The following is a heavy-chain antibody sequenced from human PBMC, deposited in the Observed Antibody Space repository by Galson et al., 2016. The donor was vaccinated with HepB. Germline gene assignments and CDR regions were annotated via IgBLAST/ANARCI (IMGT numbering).Heavy chain of an antibody. CDR2: IGGGTGDNI. D-gene: IGHD2-21*02. CDR3: AREGLRARFYFDS. J-gene: IGHJ4*02. CDR1: GFTFNNYA. Sequence: SLRLSCAASGFTFNNYAMNWVRQAPGKGLEWVSFIGGGTGDNIYFADSVKGRFTISRDNSKNTLYLHINSLRADDTAVYYCAREGLRARFYFDSWGRGTLVTVAS. V-gene: IGHV3-23*01.